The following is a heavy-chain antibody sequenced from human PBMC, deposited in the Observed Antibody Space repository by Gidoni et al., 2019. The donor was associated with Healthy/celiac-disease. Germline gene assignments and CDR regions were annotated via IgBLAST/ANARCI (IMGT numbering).Heavy chain of an antibody. D-gene: IGHD4-17*01. V-gene: IGHV3-72*01. CDR2: TRNKANSYTT. Sequence: EMQLVESGGGLVQPGGSLRLSCAASGFTFRDHYMDWVRQAPGKGLEWVGRTRNKANSYTTEYAASVKGRFTISRDDSKNSLYLQMNSLKTEDTAVYYCAREADPYGDYGLVFWGQGTLVTVSS. J-gene: IGHJ4*02. CDR1: GFTFRDHY. CDR3: AREADPYGDYGLVF.